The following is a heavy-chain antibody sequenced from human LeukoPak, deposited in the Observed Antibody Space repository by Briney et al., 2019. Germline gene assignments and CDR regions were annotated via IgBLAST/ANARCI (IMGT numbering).Heavy chain of an antibody. D-gene: IGHD6-19*01. J-gene: IGHJ5*02. Sequence: GESLKFSCKGSGYSFTSYWSGWVRQLPGKGLEWMGIIYPGDSDTRYSPSFQGQVTISADKSISTAYLQWSSLEASDTAMYYCAKIAVAGTRWFDPWGQGTLVTVSS. CDR3: AKIAVAGTRWFDP. CDR1: GYSFTSYW. CDR2: IYPGDSDT. V-gene: IGHV5-51*01.